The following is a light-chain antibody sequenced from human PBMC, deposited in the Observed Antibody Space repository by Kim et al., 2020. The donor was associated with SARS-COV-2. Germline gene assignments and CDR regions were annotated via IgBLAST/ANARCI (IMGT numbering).Light chain of an antibody. V-gene: IGLV1-44*01. J-gene: IGLJ3*02. CDR3: AAWDDSLNGLWV. CDR1: SSNIATNT. Sequence: QRVTFSCSGSSSNIATNTVNWYQRLPGMAPKLLIYRNSQRPSGVPDRFSASNSGTSASLAINGLQSDDEADYYCAAWDDSLNGLWVFGGGTKLTVL. CDR2: RNS.